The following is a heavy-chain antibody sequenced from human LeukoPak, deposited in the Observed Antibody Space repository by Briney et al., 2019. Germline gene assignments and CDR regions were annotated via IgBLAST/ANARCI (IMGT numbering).Heavy chain of an antibody. CDR3: ARVRYDILTGYPHLDY. CDR2: INPNSGGT. CDR1: GYTFTGYY. J-gene: IGHJ4*02. V-gene: IGHV1-2*02. Sequence: ASVKVSCKASGYTFTGYYMHWVRQAPGQGLGWMGWINPNSGGTNYAQKFQGRVTMTRDTSISTAYMELSRLRSDDTAVYYCARVRYDILTGYPHLDYWGQGTLVTVSS. D-gene: IGHD3-9*01.